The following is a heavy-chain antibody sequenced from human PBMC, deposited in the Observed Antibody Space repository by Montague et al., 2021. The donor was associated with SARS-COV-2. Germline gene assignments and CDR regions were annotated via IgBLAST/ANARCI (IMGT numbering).Heavy chain of an antibody. Sequence: CAISGGSVWSNTAAWNWIRQSPSGGLEWLGRTNYRSKWTSDYATSVEGRISIDPDTSKNQFFLHLRSVTPEDTGVNYCVRDTGSAQAGFDAWGQGTLVTVSS. D-gene: IGHD4-17*01. J-gene: IGHJ4*02. CDR3: VRDTGSAQAGFDA. V-gene: IGHV6-1*01. CDR2: TNYRSKWTS. CDR1: GGSVWSNTAA.